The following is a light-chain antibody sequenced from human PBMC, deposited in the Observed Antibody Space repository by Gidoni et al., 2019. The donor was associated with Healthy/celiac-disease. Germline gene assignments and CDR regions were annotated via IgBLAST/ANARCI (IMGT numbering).Light chain of an antibody. CDR2: GAS. CDR3: QHLAT. Sequence: EIVLTPSPGTLSLSPGERATLSCRASQSVSSSYLAWYQQKPGQAPSLLIYGASSRATGIPDRVSGSGSGTDFTLTISRLEPEDFAVYYCQHLATSGQGTKVEIK. V-gene: IGKV3-20*01. J-gene: IGKJ1*01. CDR1: QSVSSSY.